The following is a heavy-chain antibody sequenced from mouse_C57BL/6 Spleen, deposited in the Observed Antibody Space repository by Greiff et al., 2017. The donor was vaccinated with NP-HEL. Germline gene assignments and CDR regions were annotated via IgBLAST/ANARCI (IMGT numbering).Heavy chain of an antibody. J-gene: IGHJ2*01. CDR3: VRHVPFDLLGDY. D-gene: IGHD2-1*01. Sequence: EVKLVESGGGLVQPKGSLKLSCAASGFSFNTYAMNWVRQAPGKGLEWVARIRSKSNNYATYYADSVKDRFTISRDDSESMLYLQMNNLKTEDTAMYYCVRHVPFDLLGDYWGQGTTLTVSS. CDR1: GFSFNTYA. CDR2: IRSKSNNYAT. V-gene: IGHV10-1*01.